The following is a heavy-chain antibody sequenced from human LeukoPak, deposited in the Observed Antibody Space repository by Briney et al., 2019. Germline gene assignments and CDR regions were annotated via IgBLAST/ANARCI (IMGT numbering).Heavy chain of an antibody. CDR1: GFTFSSYW. V-gene: IGHV3-7*01. CDR2: IKQDGSEK. J-gene: IGHJ5*02. Sequence: AGGSLRLSCAASGFTFSSYWMSWVRQAPGKELEWVANIKQDGSEKYYADSVKGRFTISRDNAKNSLYLQMNSLRAEDTAVYYCARERNYGSGKRWFDPWGQGTLVTVSS. CDR3: ARERNYGSGKRWFDP. D-gene: IGHD3-10*01.